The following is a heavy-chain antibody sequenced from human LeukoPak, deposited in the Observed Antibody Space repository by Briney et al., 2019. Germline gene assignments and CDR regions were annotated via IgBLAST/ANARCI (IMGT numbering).Heavy chain of an antibody. V-gene: IGHV7-4-1*02. D-gene: IGHD6-13*01. CDR1: GYTFTNYA. CDR3: AREEDWAAATAAFDY. Sequence: ASVKVSCKASGYTFTNYAINWVRQAPGQGLEWMGWINTNTGNPTYAQGFTGRFVFSSDTSATTAYLQISGLKVDDTAVYYCAREEDWAAATAAFDYWGQGTLVTVSS. CDR2: INTNTGNP. J-gene: IGHJ4*02.